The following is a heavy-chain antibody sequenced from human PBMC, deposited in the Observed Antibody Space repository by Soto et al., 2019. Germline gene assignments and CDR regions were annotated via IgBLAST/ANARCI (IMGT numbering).Heavy chain of an antibody. D-gene: IGHD6-13*01. V-gene: IGHV1-24*01. CDR3: ATDQIAAAAGYYYYYYGMDV. CDR1: GYTLTELS. Sequence: ASVKVSCKVSGYTLTELSMHWVRQAPGKGLEWMGGFDPEDGETIYAQKFQGRVTMTEDTSTDTAYMELSSLRSEDTAVYYCATDQIAAAAGYYYYYYGMDVWGHGTTVTVSS. J-gene: IGHJ6*02. CDR2: FDPEDGET.